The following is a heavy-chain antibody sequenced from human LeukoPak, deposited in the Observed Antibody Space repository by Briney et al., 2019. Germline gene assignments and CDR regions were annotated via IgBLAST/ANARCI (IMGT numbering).Heavy chain of an antibody. D-gene: IGHD1-26*01. CDR1: GYSISSGYY. V-gene: IGHV4-38-2*02. Sequence: DPSEALSLTCTVSGYSISSGYYWGWIRQPPGKGLEYIGSIYHGGNTFHNPSLKSRVTISVDTSKNQFSLRLTSVTAADTALYYCARDTQTDIGSHFDSWGQGTLVTVSS. CDR2: IYHGGNT. J-gene: IGHJ5*01. CDR3: ARDTQTDIGSHFDS.